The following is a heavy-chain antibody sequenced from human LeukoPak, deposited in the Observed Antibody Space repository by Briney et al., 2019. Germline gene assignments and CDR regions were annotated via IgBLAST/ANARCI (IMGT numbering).Heavy chain of an antibody. J-gene: IGHJ3*02. CDR2: IIPIFGTA. V-gene: IGHV1-69*13. CDR1: GGTFSSYA. D-gene: IGHD3-10*01. CDR3: ARDRDYYGSGGRGAFDI. Sequence: ASVKVSCEASGGTFSSYAISWVRQAPGQGLEWMGGIIPIFGTANYAQKFQGRVTITADESTSTAYMELSSLRSEDTAVYYCARDRDYYGSGGRGAFDIWGQGTMVTVSS.